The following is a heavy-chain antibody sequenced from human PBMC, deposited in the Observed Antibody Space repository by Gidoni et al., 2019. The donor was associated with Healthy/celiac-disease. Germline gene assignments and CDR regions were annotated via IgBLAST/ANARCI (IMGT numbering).Heavy chain of an antibody. D-gene: IGHD3-16*01. CDR1: AFSISTSGVG. CDR2: IYWDDDK. J-gene: IGHJ5*02. CDR3: ALQPDTYDYVWGSSP. V-gene: IGHV2-5*02. Sequence: QISLKESGPTLVKPTQTLTLTFTFSAFSISTSGVGVGWIRQPPGKALEWLALIYWDDDKRYSPSLKSRLTITKDTSKNQVVLTMTNMDHVDTATYYCALQPDTYDYVWGSSPWGKGTLVTVSS.